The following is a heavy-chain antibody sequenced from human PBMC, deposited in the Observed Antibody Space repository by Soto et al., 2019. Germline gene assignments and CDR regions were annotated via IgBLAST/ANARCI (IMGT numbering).Heavy chain of an antibody. D-gene: IGHD6-6*01. J-gene: IGHJ4*02. CDR1: GGTISTYV. CDR3: ARGGQQVVSFDY. Sequence: QVHLVQSGAEVKKPGSSVKVSCKTSGGTISTYVINWVRQAPGQGLEWMGRIIPALGAADYAQKFQDRLTITADKSTSTAYMELSSLRSDYTAVYYCARGGQQVVSFDYWGQGTLVAVSS. V-gene: IGHV1-69*08. CDR2: IIPALGAA.